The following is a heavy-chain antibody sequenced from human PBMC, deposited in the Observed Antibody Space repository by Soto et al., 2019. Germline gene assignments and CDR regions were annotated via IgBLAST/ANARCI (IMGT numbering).Heavy chain of an antibody. V-gene: IGHV1-18*01. CDR3: ARGVDIVGGYYFDY. J-gene: IGHJ4*02. CDR1: GYTFTIYG. CDR2: ISAYNDNT. D-gene: IGHD5-12*01. Sequence: ASVKVSCKASGYTFTIYGISWVRQTHGQGLEWMGWISAYNDNTNYAQKLQDRVTMTTDTSTSTAYMELRSLRSDDTAVYYCARGVDIVGGYYFDYWGQGTLVTVSS.